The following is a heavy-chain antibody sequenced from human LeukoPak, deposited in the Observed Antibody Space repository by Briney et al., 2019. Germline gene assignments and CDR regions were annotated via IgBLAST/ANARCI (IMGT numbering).Heavy chain of an antibody. Sequence: GASVKVSCKASGYTFTGYYMHWVRQAPGQGLEWMGWINPNSGGTNYAQKFQGRVTMTRDTSISTAYMELSRLRSDDTAVYYCARGLRFLEWLSRNYYYYYYMDVWGKGTTVTVSS. CDR1: GYTFTGYY. CDR3: ARGLRFLEWLSRNYYYYYYMDV. J-gene: IGHJ6*03. CDR2: INPNSGGT. D-gene: IGHD3-3*01. V-gene: IGHV1-2*02.